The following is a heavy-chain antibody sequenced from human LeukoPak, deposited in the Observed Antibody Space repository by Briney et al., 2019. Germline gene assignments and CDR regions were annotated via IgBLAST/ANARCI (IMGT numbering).Heavy chain of an antibody. D-gene: IGHD6-25*01. CDR3: VKECTIAAQGYFDY. V-gene: IGHV3-64D*06. CDR1: GFTFSSYA. Sequence: GGSLRLSCSASGFTFSSYAMHWVRQAPGKGLEYVSAISSNGGSTYYADSVKGRFTISRDNSKNTLYLQMSSLRAEDTAVYYCVKECTIAAQGYFDYWGQGTLVTVSS. CDR2: ISSNGGST. J-gene: IGHJ4*02.